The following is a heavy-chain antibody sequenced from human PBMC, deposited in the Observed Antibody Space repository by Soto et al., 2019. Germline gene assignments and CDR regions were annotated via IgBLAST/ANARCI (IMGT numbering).Heavy chain of an antibody. V-gene: IGHV4-59*08. CDR2: IKYNRDS. Sequence: QVLLQESGPGLVKPSETLALTCTVSGGSITNYYCSWFRQPPGKGLEWIGYIKYNRDSAYNLSLKRRVTMSRDTSKTQFSLMLESVTATDTAVYYCARHEFGSLHGLVDVWGQGTTVIVSS. D-gene: IGHD3-10*01. CDR1: GGSITNYY. CDR3: ARHEFGSLHGLVDV. J-gene: IGHJ6*02.